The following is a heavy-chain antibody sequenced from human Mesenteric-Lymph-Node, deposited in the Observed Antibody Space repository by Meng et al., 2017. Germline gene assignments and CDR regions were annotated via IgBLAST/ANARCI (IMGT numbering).Heavy chain of an antibody. CDR3: ARDGRYFDWSTHYFDY. CDR2: VYTSGST. D-gene: IGHD3-9*01. J-gene: IGHJ4*02. Sequence: SETLSLTCTVSGGSISSGSYYWSWIRQPAGKGLEWIGRVYTSGSTNYNPSLKSRVTISVDTSKNQFSLKLSSVTAADTAVYYCARDGRYFDWSTHYFDYWGQGTLVTVSS. CDR1: GGSISSGSYY. V-gene: IGHV4-61*02.